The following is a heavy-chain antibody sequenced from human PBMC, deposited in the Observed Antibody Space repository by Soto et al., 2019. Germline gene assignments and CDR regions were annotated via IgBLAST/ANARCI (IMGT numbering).Heavy chain of an antibody. CDR2: IYYSGST. D-gene: IGHD3-10*01. J-gene: IGHJ4*02. CDR3: ARGGYGSGSYYKWGFV. V-gene: IGHV4-59*01. CDR1: GGTISSYY. Sequence: QVQLQESGPGLVKPSETLSLTCTVSGGTISSYYWSWIRQPPGKGLQWIGYIYYSGSTNYNPSLKGRVTISVDTSKNQFSLKLSSVTAADTAVYYYARGGYGSGSYYKWGFVWGQGPLVTVSS.